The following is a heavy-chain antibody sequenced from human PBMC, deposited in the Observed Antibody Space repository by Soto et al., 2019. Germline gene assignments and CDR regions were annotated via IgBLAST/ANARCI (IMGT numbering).Heavy chain of an antibody. Sequence: QVQLQESGPGLVKPSQTLSLTCTVSGGSISSGGYYWSWIRQHPGKGLEWIGYIYYSGSTYYNPSLKSRGTISVDTSMTQFPLKLNPATAADPAVYYCARHPSGNSNDWYFDLWGRGTLVTVSS. CDR3: ARHPSGNSNDWYFDL. CDR2: IYYSGST. CDR1: GGSISSGGYY. V-gene: IGHV4-31*03. J-gene: IGHJ2*01. D-gene: IGHD2-21*02.